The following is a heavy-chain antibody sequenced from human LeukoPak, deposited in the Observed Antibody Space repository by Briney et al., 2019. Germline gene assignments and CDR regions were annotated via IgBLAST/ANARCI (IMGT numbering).Heavy chain of an antibody. CDR2: ISSSGSTI. Sequence: GGSLRLSCAASGFTFSDYYMSWIRQAPGKGLEWVSYISSSGSTIYYADSVKGRFTISRDNAKNSLYLQMNSLRAEDTAVYYCARALPGFVVVAATLYFDYWGQGTLVTVSS. J-gene: IGHJ4*02. CDR1: GFTFSDYY. CDR3: ARALPGFVVVAATLYFDY. V-gene: IGHV3-11*01. D-gene: IGHD2-15*01.